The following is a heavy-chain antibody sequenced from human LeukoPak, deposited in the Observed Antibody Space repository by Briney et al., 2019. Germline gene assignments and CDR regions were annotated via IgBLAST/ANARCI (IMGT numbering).Heavy chain of an antibody. Sequence: QTGGSLRLSCAASGFTFSSYGMHWVRQAPGKGLEWVAFIRYDGGNKYYADSVKGRFTISRDNSKNTLYLQMNSLRAEDTAVYYCAAPTGGIVGWLVLDFDYWGQGTLVTVSS. CDR2: IRYDGGNK. J-gene: IGHJ4*02. D-gene: IGHD6-19*01. V-gene: IGHV3-30*02. CDR3: AAPTGGIVGWLVLDFDY. CDR1: GFTFSSYG.